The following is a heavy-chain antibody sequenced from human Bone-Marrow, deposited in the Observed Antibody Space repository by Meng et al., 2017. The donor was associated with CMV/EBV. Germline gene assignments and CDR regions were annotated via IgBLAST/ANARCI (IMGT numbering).Heavy chain of an antibody. CDR2: IKQDGSEK. Sequence: GESLKISCAASGFTFSSYWMSWVRQAPGKGLEWVANIKQDGSEKYYVDSVKGRFTISRDNAKNSLYLQMNSLRAEDTAVYYCAKDLDRYFDWPGAFDIWGQGKMVNV. CDR3: AKDLDRYFDWPGAFDI. V-gene: IGHV3-7*01. J-gene: IGHJ3*02. CDR1: GFTFSSYW. D-gene: IGHD3-9*01.